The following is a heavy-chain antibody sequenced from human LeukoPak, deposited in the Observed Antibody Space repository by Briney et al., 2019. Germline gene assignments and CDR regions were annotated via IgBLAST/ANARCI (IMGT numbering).Heavy chain of an antibody. CDR2: ISSSSSTI. D-gene: IGHD1-26*01. J-gene: IGHJ5*02. CDR3: ARYWNWFDP. Sequence: PGGSLRLSCAASGFTFSSYSMNWVRQAPGKGLEWVSYISSSSSTIYYADSVKGRFTISRDNSKNTLFLEMNSLRGEDTAVYYCARYWNWFDPWGQGTLVTVSS. V-gene: IGHV3-48*01. CDR1: GFTFSSYS.